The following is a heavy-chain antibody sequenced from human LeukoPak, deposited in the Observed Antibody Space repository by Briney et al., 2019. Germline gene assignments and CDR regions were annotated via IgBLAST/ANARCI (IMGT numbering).Heavy chain of an antibody. Sequence: GGSLRPSCTASGFTFGDHATSWVRQAPGKGRGWVVFMRSKTYGRTTEYAASGKGRFTISRDDSNSIAYLQMNSLKTEDTAVHYCTRAVAHLDYWGQGTLVTVSS. CDR3: TRAVAHLDY. CDR1: GFTFGDHA. CDR2: MRSKTYGRTT. D-gene: IGHD4-23*01. V-gene: IGHV3-49*04. J-gene: IGHJ4*02.